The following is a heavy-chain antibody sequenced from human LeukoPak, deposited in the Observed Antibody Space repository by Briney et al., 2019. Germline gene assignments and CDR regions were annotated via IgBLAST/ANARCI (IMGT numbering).Heavy chain of an antibody. CDR3: ARDYYDILTGYYHLDY. J-gene: IGHJ4*02. Sequence: ASVKVSCKASGYTFTSYAMDWVRQAPGQRLEWMGWINAGNGNTKYSQEFQGRVTITRDTSASTAYMELSSLRSEDMAVYYCARDYYDILTGYYHLDYWGQGTLVTVSS. D-gene: IGHD3-9*01. V-gene: IGHV1-3*03. CDR1: GYTFTSYA. CDR2: INAGNGNT.